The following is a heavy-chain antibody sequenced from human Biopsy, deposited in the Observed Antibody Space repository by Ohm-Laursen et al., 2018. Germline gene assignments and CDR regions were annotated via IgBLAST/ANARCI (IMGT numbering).Heavy chain of an antibody. Sequence: SETLSLTCTVSGGSVSSNVANWAWIRQPPGKGLESIGSIFYSGITYYNPSLKSRVTISKDTSKNQFSLQVNSVTTADTAVYYCARTPRDSFWSGSYKRGLWFDPWGQGTLVIVSS. CDR1: GGSVSSNVAN. D-gene: IGHD3-3*01. J-gene: IGHJ5*02. V-gene: IGHV4-39*07. CDR2: IFYSGIT. CDR3: ARTPRDSFWSGSYKRGLWFDP.